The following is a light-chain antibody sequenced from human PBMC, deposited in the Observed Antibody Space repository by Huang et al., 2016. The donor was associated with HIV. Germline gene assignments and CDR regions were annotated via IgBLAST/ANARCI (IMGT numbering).Light chain of an antibody. CDR1: RSVSTN. CDR2: GSS. J-gene: IGKJ4*01. V-gene: IGKV3-15*01. Sequence: EIVMTQSPATLSVSPGQRVTLSCRANRSVSTNLAWYQQRHGQAPRLLIDGSSTRAPGIPARFSGSGSGTDFSLTSSSLQSEDFALYYCHQYNNWLLSFGGGTRV. CDR3: HQYNNWLLS.